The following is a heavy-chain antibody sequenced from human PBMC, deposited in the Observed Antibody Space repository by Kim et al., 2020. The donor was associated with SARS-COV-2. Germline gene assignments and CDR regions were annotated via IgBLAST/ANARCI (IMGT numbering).Heavy chain of an antibody. CDR3: AKDLESSSTSHHYYYYGMDV. V-gene: IGHV3-23*01. J-gene: IGHJ6*02. CDR2: ISGSGGST. CDR1: GFTFSSYA. Sequence: GGSLRLSCAASGFTFSSYAMSWVRQAPGKGLEWVSAISGSGGSTYYADSVKGRFTISRDNSKNTLYLQMNSLRAEDTAVYYCAKDLESSSTSHHYYYYGMDVWGQGPTVTVSS. D-gene: IGHD2-2*01.